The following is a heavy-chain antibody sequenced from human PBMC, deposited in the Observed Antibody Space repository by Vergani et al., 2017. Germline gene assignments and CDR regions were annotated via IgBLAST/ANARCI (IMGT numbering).Heavy chain of an antibody. Sequence: EVQLVESGGGLVQPGRSLRLSCAASGFTFDDYAMHWVRQAPGKGLEWVSGISWNSNSIGYAGSVKGRFTISRDNAKNSLYLQMNSLRAEDTALYYCVHGRLYSSGGWWGAFSIWGRGSIVTVSS. CDR3: VHGRLYSSGGWWGAFSI. CDR2: ISWNSNSI. J-gene: IGHJ3*02. V-gene: IGHV3-9*01. D-gene: IGHD2-15*01. CDR1: GFTFDDYA.